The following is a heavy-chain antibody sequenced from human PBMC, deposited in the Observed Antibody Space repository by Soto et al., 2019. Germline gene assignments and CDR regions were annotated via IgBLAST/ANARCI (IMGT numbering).Heavy chain of an antibody. V-gene: IGHV3-73*01. CDR1: GFTFSVSA. CDR2: IRSKANSYAT. D-gene: IGHD6-13*01. CDR3: TSGGIAAAGLSFDY. J-gene: IGHJ4*02. Sequence: GSLSLSCASSGFTFSVSAMHWVLQASGKGLEWVGRIRSKANSYATAYAASVKGRFTISRDDSKNTAYLQMNSLKTEDTAVYYCTSGGIAAAGLSFDYWGQGTLVTVSS.